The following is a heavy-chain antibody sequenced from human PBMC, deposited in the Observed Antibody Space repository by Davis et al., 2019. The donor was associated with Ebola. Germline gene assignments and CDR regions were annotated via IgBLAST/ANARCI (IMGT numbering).Heavy chain of an antibody. CDR2: ISGSGGST. Sequence: GESLKISCVASGFTLNNAWMSWVRQAPGKGLEWVSSISGSGGSTYYADSVKGRFTISRDNAKNSLYLQMNSLRAEDTAVYYCAKGRLTGDTQSVYYYYYMDVWGKGTTVTVSS. J-gene: IGHJ6*03. CDR3: AKGRLTGDTQSVYYYYYMDV. D-gene: IGHD7-27*01. CDR1: GFTLNNAW. V-gene: IGHV3-23*01.